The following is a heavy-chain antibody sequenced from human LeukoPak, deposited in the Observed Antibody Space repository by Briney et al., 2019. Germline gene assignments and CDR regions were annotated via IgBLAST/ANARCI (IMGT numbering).Heavy chain of an antibody. D-gene: IGHD3-10*01. CDR2: IYPGDSDT. V-gene: IGHV5-51*01. CDR1: GYSFTSYW. J-gene: IGHJ4*02. CDR3: ARSSAMVRGVINYFDY. Sequence: GESLKISCKGSGYSFTSYWIGSVRQMPGKGLEWMGIIYPGDSDTRYSPSFQGQVTISADKSISTAYLQWSSLKASDTAMYYCARSSAMVRGVINYFDYWGQGTLVTVSS.